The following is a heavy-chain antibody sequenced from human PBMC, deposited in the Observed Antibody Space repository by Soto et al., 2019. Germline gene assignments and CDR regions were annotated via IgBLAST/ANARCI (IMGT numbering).Heavy chain of an antibody. V-gene: IGHV1-8*01. CDR2: MNPSSGNT. CDR1: GYTFTSYD. D-gene: IGHD2-21*02. Sequence: ASVKVSCKASGYTFTSYDINWVRQATGQGLEWMGWMNPSSGNTGYVQKFQGRVTMTRNTSTSTAYMELTSLTSDDTAVYYCARTRLCGGDCYSAYYFDFWGQGALVTVSS. CDR3: ARTRLCGGDCYSAYYFDF. J-gene: IGHJ4*02.